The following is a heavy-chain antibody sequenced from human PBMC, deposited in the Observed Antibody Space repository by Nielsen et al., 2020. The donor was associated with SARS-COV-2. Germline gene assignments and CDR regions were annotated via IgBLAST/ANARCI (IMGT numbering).Heavy chain of an antibody. Sequence: SQTLSLTCAVYGGSFSGYYWSWIRQPPGKGLECIGEINHSGSTNYNPSPKSRVTISVDTSKNQFSLKLSSVTAADTAVYYCASLATYYYDSSGAFDYWGQGTLVTVSS. J-gene: IGHJ4*02. D-gene: IGHD3-22*01. CDR2: INHSGST. CDR1: GGSFSGYY. V-gene: IGHV4-34*01. CDR3: ASLATYYYDSSGAFDY.